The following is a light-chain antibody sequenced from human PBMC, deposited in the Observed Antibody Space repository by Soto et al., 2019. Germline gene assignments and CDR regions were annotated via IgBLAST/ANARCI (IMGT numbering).Light chain of an antibody. V-gene: IGLV2-11*01. CDR2: DVS. Sequence: QSALTQPRSVSGSPGQSVIISCTGTSSDVGGYKYVSWYQQHPGKAPKLVMSDVSERPSGVPDRFSGSKSGNTASLTISGLQAEDEADYHCCSYAGSAVWVFGGGTKLTVL. J-gene: IGLJ3*02. CDR3: CSYAGSAVWV. CDR1: SSDVGGYKY.